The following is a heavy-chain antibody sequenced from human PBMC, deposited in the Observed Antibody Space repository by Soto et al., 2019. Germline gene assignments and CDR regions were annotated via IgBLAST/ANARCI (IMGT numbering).Heavy chain of an antibody. CDR3: ARLNVMLIESYFSAVDV. Sequence: QVTLKESGPVLVKPTETLTLTCTVSGFSLSNVRMGVSWIRQPPGKALEWLAHIFSNDDKSYNTSPKSRLTISKDTSRSQVVLTMNNMDPVATATYFCARLNVMLIESYFSAVDVWGQGTKVTVSS. V-gene: IGHV2-26*01. CDR1: GFSLSNVRMG. CDR2: IFSNDDK. D-gene: IGHD3-10*01. J-gene: IGHJ6*02.